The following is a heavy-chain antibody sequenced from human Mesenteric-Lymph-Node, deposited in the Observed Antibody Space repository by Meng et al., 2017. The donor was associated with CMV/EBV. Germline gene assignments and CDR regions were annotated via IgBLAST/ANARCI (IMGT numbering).Heavy chain of an antibody. CDR3: ARDLSSSWYSWFDY. D-gene: IGHD6-13*01. V-gene: IGHV1-3*01. CDR2: INAGNGNT. Sequence: KAAEDTCTSYDMKWVRQAPGQRLEWMGWINAGNGNTKYSKKFQGRVTITRDTSASTGYMELSSLRSEDTAVYYCARDLSSSWYSWFDYWGQGTLVTVSS. CDR1: EDTCTSYD. J-gene: IGHJ4*02.